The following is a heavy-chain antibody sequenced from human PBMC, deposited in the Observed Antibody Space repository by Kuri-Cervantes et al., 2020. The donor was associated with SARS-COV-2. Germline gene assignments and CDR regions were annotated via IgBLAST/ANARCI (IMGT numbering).Heavy chain of an antibody. CDR3: ARRDIVVVPAANDAFDI. J-gene: IGHJ3*02. Sequence: ASVKVSCKASGYTFTSYAMHWVRQAPGQRLEWMGWINAGNGNTKYSQKFQGRVTITGDTSASTAYMELSSLRSEDTAVYYCARRDIVVVPAANDAFDIWGQGTMVTVSS. CDR2: INAGNGNT. D-gene: IGHD2-2*01. CDR1: GYTFTSYA. V-gene: IGHV1-3*01.